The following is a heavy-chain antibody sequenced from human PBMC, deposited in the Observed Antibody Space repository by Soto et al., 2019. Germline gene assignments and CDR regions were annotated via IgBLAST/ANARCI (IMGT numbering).Heavy chain of an antibody. D-gene: IGHD2-21*01. V-gene: IGHV4-59*01. CDR1: GGSISNYY. J-gene: IGHJ5*02. CDR2: IYYSGST. CDR3: ATLPPRIVVTLLPTPS. Sequence: PSETLSLTCTVSGGSISNYYWTWIRQPPGKGLEWIGYIYYSGSTNYNPSLKSRVTISVDTSKNQFSLKLSSVTAADTAVYYCATLPPRIVVTLLPTPSWGQGIQVTVSS.